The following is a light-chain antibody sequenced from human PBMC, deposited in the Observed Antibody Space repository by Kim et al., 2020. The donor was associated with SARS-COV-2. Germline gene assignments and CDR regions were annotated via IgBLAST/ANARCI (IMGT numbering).Light chain of an antibody. Sequence: DIQLTQSPSLLSASVGDRVTISCRASQGISRYLAWYQQEPGKAPKLLIYAASTLQSGVPSRFSGSGSGTEFALTISSLQPEDFATYYCQQFNSYPLTFGGGTKVDIK. CDR3: QQFNSYPLT. CDR1: QGISRY. V-gene: IGKV1-9*01. CDR2: AAS. J-gene: IGKJ4*01.